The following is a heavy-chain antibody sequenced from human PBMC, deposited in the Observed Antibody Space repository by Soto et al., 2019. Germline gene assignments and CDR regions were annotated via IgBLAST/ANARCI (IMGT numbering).Heavy chain of an antibody. Sequence: QVRLVQSGAEVKKPGSSVKVSCKASGGTFSSYTISWVRQAPGQGLEWMGRIIPILGIANYAQKFQGRVTITADKSTSTAYMELSSLRSEDTAVYYCARVGVGYCSSTSCFDYWGQGTLVTVSS. CDR3: ARVGVGYCSSTSCFDY. CDR1: GGTFSSYT. D-gene: IGHD2-2*01. V-gene: IGHV1-69*02. CDR2: IIPILGIA. J-gene: IGHJ4*02.